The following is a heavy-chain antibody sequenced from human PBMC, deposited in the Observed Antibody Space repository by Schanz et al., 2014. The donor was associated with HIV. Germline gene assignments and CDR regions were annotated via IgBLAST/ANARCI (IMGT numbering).Heavy chain of an antibody. D-gene: IGHD2-15*01. CDR3: ARTFAPLTPFYMDV. CDR1: GFTFRTHG. CDR2: ISYDGSNT. Sequence: QVQLVESGGGVVQPGRSLRLSCAASGFTFRTHGIHWVRQAPAKGLEWVAFISYDGSNTDYADSVKGRFTISRDNSKNTLYLQMNNVRAEDTAVYYCARTFAPLTPFYMDVWGQGTTVTVSS. V-gene: IGHV3-30*03. J-gene: IGHJ6*02.